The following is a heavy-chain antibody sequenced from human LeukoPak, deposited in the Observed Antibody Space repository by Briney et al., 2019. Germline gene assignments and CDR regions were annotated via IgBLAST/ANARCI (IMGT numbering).Heavy chain of an antibody. Sequence: ASVKVSCKASGYTFSDYYIHWVRQAPGQGLEWMGRTNPNSGGTNYAQKFQGRVTMTRDTSISTAYLQWSSLKASDTAMYYCARHSYCSSTSCYRFFDYWGQGTLVTVSS. J-gene: IGHJ4*02. CDR2: TNPNSGGT. D-gene: IGHD2-2*01. CDR3: ARHSYCSSTSCYRFFDY. CDR1: GYTFSDYY. V-gene: IGHV1-2*06.